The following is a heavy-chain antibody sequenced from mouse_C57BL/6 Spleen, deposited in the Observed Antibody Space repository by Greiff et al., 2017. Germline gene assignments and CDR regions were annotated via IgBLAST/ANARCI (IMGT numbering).Heavy chain of an antibody. CDR2: IYPGGGDT. Sequence: VQLVESGPELVKPGASVKISCKASGYAFSSSWMNWVKQRPGKGLEWIGRIYPGGGDTNYNGKFKGKATLTADKSSSTAYMQLSSLTSEDSAVYFCAREGIYYYGSSPFFDYWGQGTTLTVSS. CDR1: GYAFSSSW. V-gene: IGHV1-82*01. CDR3: AREGIYYYGSSPFFDY. D-gene: IGHD1-1*01. J-gene: IGHJ2*01.